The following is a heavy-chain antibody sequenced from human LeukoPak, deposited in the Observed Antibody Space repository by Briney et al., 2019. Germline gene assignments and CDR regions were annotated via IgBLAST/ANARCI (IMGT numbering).Heavy chain of an antibody. CDR1: GFTVSSNY. J-gene: IGHJ3*02. CDR3: ARTAVTPGSSDAFDI. Sequence: PGGSLRLSCAASGFTVSSNYMSWVRQAPGTGLEWVSIIYDIGSTYYADSVKGRFTIYRDNSQNTLYLQLNSLRAEDTAVYYCARTAVTPGSSDAFDIWGQGTMVTVSS. D-gene: IGHD4-17*01. V-gene: IGHV3-53*01. CDR2: IYDIGST.